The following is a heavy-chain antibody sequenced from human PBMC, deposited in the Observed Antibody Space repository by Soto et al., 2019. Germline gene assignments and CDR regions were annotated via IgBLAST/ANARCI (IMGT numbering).Heavy chain of an antibody. V-gene: IGHV1-69*02. J-gene: IGHJ4*02. D-gene: IGHD4-17*01. CDR2: IIPILGIA. CDR1: GGTFSSYT. CDR3: ARTDGDYVPDY. Sequence: QVQLVQSGAAVKKPGSSVKVSCKASGGTFSSYTISWVRQAPGQGLEWMGRIIPILGIANYAQKFQGRVTITADKATSTAYMELSSLRSEDTAVYYCARTDGDYVPDYWGQGTLVTVSS.